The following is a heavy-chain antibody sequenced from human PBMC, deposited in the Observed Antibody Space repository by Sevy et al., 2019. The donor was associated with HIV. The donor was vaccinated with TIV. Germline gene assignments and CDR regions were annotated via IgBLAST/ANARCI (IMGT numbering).Heavy chain of an antibody. V-gene: IGHV3-23*01. D-gene: IGHD6-13*01. Sequence: GGSLRLSCAASGFTFSSYAMSWVRQAPGKGLEWVSAISGSGGGTYYADSVKGRFTISRDNSKNTLYLQMSSLRAEDTAVYYCAKDPTLTYISSGYYFDYWGQGTLVTVSS. CDR3: AKDPTLTYISSGYYFDY. CDR2: ISGSGGGT. J-gene: IGHJ4*02. CDR1: GFTFSSYA.